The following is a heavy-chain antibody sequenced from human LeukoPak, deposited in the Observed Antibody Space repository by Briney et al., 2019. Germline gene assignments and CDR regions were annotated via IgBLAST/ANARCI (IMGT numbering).Heavy chain of an antibody. J-gene: IGHJ4*02. D-gene: IGHD2-2*01. CDR2: IKQDGSEK. V-gene: IGHV3-7*04. CDR3: ARDCSSTICYPDF. CDR1: GFTFSRYW. Sequence: GGSLRLSCAASGFTFSRYWMSWVRQAREKGLELVANIKQDGSEKYYVDSVKGRFTISRDNAKNSLYMQMNSLRAEDTAVYYCARDCSSTICYPDFWGQGTLVTVSS.